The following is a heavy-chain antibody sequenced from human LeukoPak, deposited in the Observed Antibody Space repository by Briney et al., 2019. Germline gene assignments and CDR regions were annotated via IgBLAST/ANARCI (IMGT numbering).Heavy chain of an antibody. Sequence: PSETLSLTCTVSGGSISSYYWSWIRQPPGKGLEWIGYIYYSVSSNYNPTLKSRVTMSVDTSKNQFSLNLSSVTAADTAVYYCARHFSMITAAGTFNYYYMDVWGKGTTVTVSS. CDR1: GGSISSYY. J-gene: IGHJ6*03. V-gene: IGHV4-59*08. D-gene: IGHD6-13*01. CDR3: ARHFSMITAAGTFNYYYMDV. CDR2: IYYSVSS.